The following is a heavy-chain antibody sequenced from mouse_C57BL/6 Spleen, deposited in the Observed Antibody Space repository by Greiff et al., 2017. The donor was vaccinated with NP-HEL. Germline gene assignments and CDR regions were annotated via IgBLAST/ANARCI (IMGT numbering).Heavy chain of an antibody. D-gene: IGHD1-1*01. CDR1: GFSLTSYG. J-gene: IGHJ3*01. CDR3: AKNYYYGSSSFAY. V-gene: IGHV2-5*01. Sequence: VQLVESGPGLVQPSQSLSITCTVSGFSLTSYGVHWVRQSPGKGLEWLGVIWRGGSTDYNVAFMSRLSITKDNSKSQVFFKMNSLQADDTAIYYCAKNYYYGSSSFAYWGQGTLVTVSA. CDR2: IWRGGST.